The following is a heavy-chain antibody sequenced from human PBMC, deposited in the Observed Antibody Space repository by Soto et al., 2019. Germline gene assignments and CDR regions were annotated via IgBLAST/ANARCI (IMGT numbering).Heavy chain of an antibody. V-gene: IGHV4-4*02. CDR3: ARARATIPAAATFAC. D-gene: IGHD6-13*01. CDR1: GGSISTSNW. Sequence: QVQLQESGPGLVKPSGTLSLTCAVSGGSISTSNWWSWVRQPPGKGLEWIGEVYRTGSTNYNPSLESRLTNSVDKPRTHSPLKRTSVPAAATAGYYGARARATIPAAATFACWGQEPWSPSPQ. J-gene: IGHJ4*01. CDR2: VYRTGST.